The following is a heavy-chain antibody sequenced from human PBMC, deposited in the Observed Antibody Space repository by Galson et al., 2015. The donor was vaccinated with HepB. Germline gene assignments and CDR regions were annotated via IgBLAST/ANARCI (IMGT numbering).Heavy chain of an antibody. CDR3: ARTSAYCSTTSCARPFDY. CDR1: GYTFSDYF. Sequence: SVKVSCKASGYTFSDYFIHWVRHAPGQGLEWMGWINPNSGGTNYAQKFQGRVTMTRDTSISTAYMELTSLKSEDTALYYCARTSAYCSTTSCARPFDYWGQGTLVAVSS. J-gene: IGHJ4*02. V-gene: IGHV1-2*02. D-gene: IGHD2-2*01. CDR2: INPNSGGT.